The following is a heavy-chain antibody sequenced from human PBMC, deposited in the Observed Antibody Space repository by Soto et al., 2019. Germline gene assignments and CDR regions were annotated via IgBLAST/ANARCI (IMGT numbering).Heavy chain of an antibody. CDR3: ARDGSYCTSTNCRGDAFDI. CDR1: GFTFRTHW. Sequence: EVQLVGSGGGLVQPGGSLRLSCVASGFTFRTHWMTWVRQAPGKGLEWVANIKQDGSEKYYVDSVRGRFAISRDNAKDSLYLQMNSLRVEDTAVYYCARDGSYCTSTNCRGDAFDIWGQGTMVTVSS. J-gene: IGHJ3*02. D-gene: IGHD2-2*01. V-gene: IGHV3-7*04. CDR2: IKQDGSEK.